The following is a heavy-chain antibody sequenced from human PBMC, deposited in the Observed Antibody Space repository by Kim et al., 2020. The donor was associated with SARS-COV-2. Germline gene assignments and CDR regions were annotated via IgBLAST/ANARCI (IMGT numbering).Heavy chain of an antibody. CDR1: GYTFTSYD. V-gene: IGHV1-8*01. Sequence: ASVKVSCKAXGYTFTSYDINWVRQATGQGLEWMGWMNPNSGNTGYAQKFQGRVTMTRNTSISTAYMELSSLRSEDTAVYYCARRRVGANNWFDPWGQGTLVTVSS. J-gene: IGHJ5*02. CDR2: MNPNSGNT. D-gene: IGHD1-26*01. CDR3: ARRRVGANNWFDP.